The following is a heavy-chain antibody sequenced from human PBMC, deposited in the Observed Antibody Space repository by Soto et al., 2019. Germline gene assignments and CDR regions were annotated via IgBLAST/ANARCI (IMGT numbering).Heavy chain of an antibody. CDR1: GYTFTGYY. V-gene: IGHV1-2*04. J-gene: IGHJ6*02. Sequence: GASVKVSGKASGYTFTGYYMHWVRQAPGQGLEWMGWINPNSGGTNYAQKFQGWVTMTRDTSKKQFSLKLTSVTAADTAVYYCARGGYSYGRDYGMDVWGQGTTVTVSS. CDR2: INPNSGGT. D-gene: IGHD5-18*01. CDR3: ARGGYSYGRDYGMDV.